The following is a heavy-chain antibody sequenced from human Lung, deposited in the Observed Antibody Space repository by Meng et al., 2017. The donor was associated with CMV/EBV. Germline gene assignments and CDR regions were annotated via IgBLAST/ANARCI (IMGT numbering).Heavy chain of an antibody. V-gene: IGHV1-18*01. J-gene: IGHJ5*02. CDR2: IRVYNGDT. CDR3: ARRGPPYCGVDCLAWFEP. D-gene: IGHD2-21*01. CDR1: GYTFTSYG. Sequence: ASVKVSCKASGYTFTSYGINWVRQAPGQGLEWMGWIRVYNGDTKYAQKFQGRVTMTTDTSTSTAYMELRSLRSDDTAVYYCARRGPPYCGVDCLAWFEPWXQGTXVTVSS.